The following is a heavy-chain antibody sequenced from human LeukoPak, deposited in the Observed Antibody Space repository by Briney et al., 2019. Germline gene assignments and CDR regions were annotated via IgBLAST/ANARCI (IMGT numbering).Heavy chain of an antibody. J-gene: IGHJ6*02. CDR1: GYSVSSNSAA. Sequence: SQTLSLTFAISGYSVSSNSAAGNWIRHSPSRALEWLGSTYYRYKWYNDYAVSVKSRITINPDTSKNQFSLQLNSVTPEDTAVYYCARDSSLANNYYDSSGYYPARWYYGIDVWGQGTTVTVSS. CDR2: TYYRYKWYN. V-gene: IGHV6-1*01. CDR3: ARDSSLANNYYDSSGYYPARWYYGIDV. D-gene: IGHD3-22*01.